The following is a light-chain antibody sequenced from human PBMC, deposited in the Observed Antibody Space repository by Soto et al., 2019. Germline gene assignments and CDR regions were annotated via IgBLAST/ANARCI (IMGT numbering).Light chain of an antibody. CDR2: GAS. J-gene: IGKJ1*01. V-gene: IGKV3-20*01. CDR3: QKYGSSSWT. CDR1: QSVSSSY. Sequence: EVVMTQSPATLSVSLGERATLASRCSQSVSSSYVAWYQQKPGQVHRLLSDGASTRATGIPDRVSGRWAGTDFTLTISRLEPEDFAVDYCQKYGSSSWTVGQGTKVDIK.